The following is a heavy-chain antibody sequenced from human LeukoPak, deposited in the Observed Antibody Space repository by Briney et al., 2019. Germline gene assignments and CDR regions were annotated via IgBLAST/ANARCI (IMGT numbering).Heavy chain of an antibody. Sequence: SETLSLTCAVYSGSFSGYYWSWIRQPPGKGLEWIGEINHSGSTNYNPSLKSRVTISVDTSKNQFSLKLSSVTAADTAVYYCASRRSITMVRGGHFDYWGQGTLVTVSS. J-gene: IGHJ4*02. D-gene: IGHD3-10*01. CDR3: ASRRSITMVRGGHFDY. CDR1: SGSFSGYY. V-gene: IGHV4-34*01. CDR2: INHSGST.